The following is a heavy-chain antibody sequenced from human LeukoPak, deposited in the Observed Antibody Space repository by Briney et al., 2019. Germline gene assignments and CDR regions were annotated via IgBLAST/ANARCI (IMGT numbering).Heavy chain of an antibody. V-gene: IGHV3-64D*06. CDR1: GFTFSRYA. Sequence: GGSLRLSCSASGFTFSRYAMHWVRQAPGKGLEYVSAISSNGGSTYYADSVKGRFTISRDNSRNTLHLQMSSLRVEDTAVYYCVKDSSSGSYFDYWGQGSLVTVSS. CDR2: ISSNGGST. J-gene: IGHJ4*02. D-gene: IGHD3-10*01. CDR3: VKDSSSGSYFDY.